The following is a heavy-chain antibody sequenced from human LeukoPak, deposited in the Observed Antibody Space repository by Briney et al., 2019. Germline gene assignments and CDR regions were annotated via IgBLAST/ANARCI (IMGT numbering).Heavy chain of an antibody. CDR2: ISYDGSNK. CDR1: GCTVRSYA. J-gene: IGHJ4*02. V-gene: IGHV3-30*04. CDR3: ASGVDTAMVFDY. D-gene: IGHD5-18*01. Sequence: ERALRLSSAASGCTVRSYAMLWVRQGPRKGGGLWAVISYDGSNKYYADSVKGRFTISRDNSKNTLYLKMNSLRAEDTAVYYCASGVDTAMVFDYWGQGTLVTVSS.